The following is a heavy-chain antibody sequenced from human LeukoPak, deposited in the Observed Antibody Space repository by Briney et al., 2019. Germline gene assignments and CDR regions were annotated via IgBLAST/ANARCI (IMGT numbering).Heavy chain of an antibody. J-gene: IGHJ4*02. Sequence: SETLSLTCTVSGGSISSSSYYWGWIRQSPGKGLEWIGSILYGGSTYYNPSLKGRVTISVDTSKNQFSLKLSSVTAADTAVYHCARHVGGGSQFWWGQGTLVTVSS. V-gene: IGHV4-39*01. CDR2: ILYGGST. D-gene: IGHD3-16*01. CDR3: ARHVGGGSQFW. CDR1: GGSISSSSYY.